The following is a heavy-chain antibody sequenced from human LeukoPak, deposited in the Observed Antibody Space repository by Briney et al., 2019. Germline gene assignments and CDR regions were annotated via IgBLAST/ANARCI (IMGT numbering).Heavy chain of an antibody. CDR2: LQDDGSHQ. V-gene: IGHV3-7*03. CDR1: GFAVSTSW. Sequence: GGSLRLSCAASGFAVSTSWMGWVRQAPGKGLEWVASLQDDGSHQYYVDSAKGRFTISRENAKNSLFLQMSSLRVEDTAVYYCARDPSSRDAYWGQGTPVTVSS. J-gene: IGHJ4*02. D-gene: IGHD6-13*01. CDR3: ARDPSSRDAY.